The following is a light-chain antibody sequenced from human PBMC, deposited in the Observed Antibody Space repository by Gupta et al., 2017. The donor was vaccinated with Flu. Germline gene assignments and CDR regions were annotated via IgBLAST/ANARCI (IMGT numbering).Light chain of an antibody. J-gene: IGKJ2*03. Sequence: EIVLTQSPATLSLSPGEGATLSCRASQSIGNFLAWYRQIPGKAPRLVIYNASNRAPGIPARFSGSGSGTHFTLTISSLEPEEFAVYHCQQRSNWPPTYSFGQGTRLEI. CDR2: NAS. CDR3: QQRSNWPPTYS. CDR1: QSIGNF. V-gene: IGKV3-11*01.